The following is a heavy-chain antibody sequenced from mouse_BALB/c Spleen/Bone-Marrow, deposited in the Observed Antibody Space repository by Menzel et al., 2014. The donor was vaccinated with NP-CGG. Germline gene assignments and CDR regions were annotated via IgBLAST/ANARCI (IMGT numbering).Heavy chain of an antibody. V-gene: IGHV3-2*02. CDR2: ISSSGRT. D-gene: IGHD1-3*01. Sequence: VQLKESGPGLVKPSQSLSLTCTVTGYSITGGFAWNWIRQFPGNNLEWMGYISSSGRTSYHPSFKGRISITRDTSKNQFFLQLNSVTTEDTATYYCARSGNFFDYWGQGTTLTVSS. CDR3: ARSGNFFDY. CDR1: GYSITGGFA. J-gene: IGHJ2*01.